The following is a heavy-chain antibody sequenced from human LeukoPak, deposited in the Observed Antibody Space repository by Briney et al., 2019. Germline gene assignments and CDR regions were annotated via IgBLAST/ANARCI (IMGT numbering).Heavy chain of an antibody. V-gene: IGHV3-30*02. J-gene: IGHJ4*02. CDR1: GFTLRSYG. D-gene: IGHD6-13*01. CDR3: ARAGPSSSWHQFDY. Sequence: GGSLRLSCAASGFTLRSYGMHWVRQDPGEGLEWVAYIQNDGSNEQYADSVKGRFSISRDNSKNTLYLQMNRLRAEDTAVYYCARAGPSSSWHQFDYWGQGTLVTVSS. CDR2: IQNDGSNE.